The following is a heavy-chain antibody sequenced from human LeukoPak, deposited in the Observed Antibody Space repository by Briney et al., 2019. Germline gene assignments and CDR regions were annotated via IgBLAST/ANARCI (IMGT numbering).Heavy chain of an antibody. J-gene: IGHJ4*02. CDR3: AREQAGQLGY. D-gene: IGHD6-6*01. CDR2: IYYSGST. Sequence: KPSETLSLTCTVSGGSISSGSYYRSWIRQPSGKGLEWIGYIYYSGSTYYNPSLKSRVTISVDTSKNQFSLKLSSVTAADTAVYYCAREQAGQLGYWGQGTLVTVSS. CDR1: GGSISSGSYY. V-gene: IGHV4-30-4*08.